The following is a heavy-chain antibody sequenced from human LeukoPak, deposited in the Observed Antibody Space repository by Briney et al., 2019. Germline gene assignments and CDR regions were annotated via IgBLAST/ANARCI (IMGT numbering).Heavy chain of an antibody. CDR3: ARDKDFWSGYGMDV. J-gene: IGHJ6*02. D-gene: IGHD3-3*01. Sequence: GGSLRLSCAASGFTFSSYLMSWVRQAPGKGLEWVANIKQDGSEKYYVDSVKGRFTISRDNAKNSLYLQMNSLRAEDTAVYYCARDKDFWSGYGMDVWGQGTTVTVSS. V-gene: IGHV3-7*01. CDR2: IKQDGSEK. CDR1: GFTFSSYL.